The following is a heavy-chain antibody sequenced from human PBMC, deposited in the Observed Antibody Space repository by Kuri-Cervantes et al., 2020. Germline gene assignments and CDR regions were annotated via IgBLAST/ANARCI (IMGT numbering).Heavy chain of an antibody. Sequence: GGSLRLSCKASGYTFTSYYMHWVRQAPGQGLEWMGWINPNSGGTNYAQKFQGRVTMTRDTSISTAYMELSRLRADDTAVYYCVRNGPEEWGQGTLVTVSS. CDR3: VRNGPEE. V-gene: IGHV1-2*02. J-gene: IGHJ4*02. CDR2: INPNSGGT. CDR1: GYTFTSYY. D-gene: IGHD1-14*01.